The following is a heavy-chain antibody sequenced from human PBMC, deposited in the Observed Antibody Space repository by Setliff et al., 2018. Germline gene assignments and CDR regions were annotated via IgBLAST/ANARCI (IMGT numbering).Heavy chain of an antibody. Sequence: SVKVSCKASGGTFSTYAISWVRQAPGQGLEWMGGIISMFGTTNYAQKFQGRVTITTDKSTSTANMELSSLRSEDTAIYYCARGDFYYYFYMDVWGKGTTVTVSS. CDR3: ARGDFYYYFYMDV. CDR1: GGTFSTYA. J-gene: IGHJ6*03. V-gene: IGHV1-69*05. CDR2: IISMFGTT.